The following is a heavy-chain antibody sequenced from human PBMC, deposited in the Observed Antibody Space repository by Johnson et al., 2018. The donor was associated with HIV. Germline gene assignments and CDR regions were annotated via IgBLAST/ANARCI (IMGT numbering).Heavy chain of an antibody. CDR3: ARLERLGGLSRVLDM. D-gene: IGHD6-19*01. CDR1: GFTFSSYA. J-gene: IGHJ3*02. CDR2: ISYDGSNK. Sequence: QVQLVESGGGVVQPGRSLRLSCAASGFTFSSYAMHWVRQAPGKGLEWVAVISYDGSNKYYAASVKGRFTISRDNSKNTLYLQMNSLRAEDTAVYYCARLERLGGLSRVLDMWGQGTMVTVSS. V-gene: IGHV3-30*14.